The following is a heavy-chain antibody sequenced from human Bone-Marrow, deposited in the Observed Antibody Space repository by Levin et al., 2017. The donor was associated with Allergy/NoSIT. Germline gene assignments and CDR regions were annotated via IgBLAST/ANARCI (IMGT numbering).Heavy chain of an antibody. D-gene: IGHD3-16*02. CDR1: GDSVSSCCYY. J-gene: IGHJ3*02. CDR2: MYYSGSA. Sequence: PSETLSLTCTVSGDSVSSCCYYWGWIRQSPGKGLEWIGSMYYSGSARYNPSLDSRVTISGDTSRNQISLKLTSVTAADTAVYYCARNNDYVWGSYRRVSDAFDIWGQGTMVTVSS. CDR3: ARNNDYVWGSYRRVSDAFDI. V-gene: IGHV4-39*01.